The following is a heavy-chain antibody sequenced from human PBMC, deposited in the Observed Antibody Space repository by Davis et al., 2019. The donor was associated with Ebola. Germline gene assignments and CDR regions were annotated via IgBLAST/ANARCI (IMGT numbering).Heavy chain of an antibody. D-gene: IGHD4-17*01. Sequence: AASVKVSCKASGYTFTSYGISWVRQAPGQGLEWMGWISAYNGNTNYAQKLQGRVTMTTDTSTSTAYMELRSLRSDDTAVYYCARDWDGDYAYYYYGMDVWGKGTTVTVSS. CDR3: ARDWDGDYAYYYYGMDV. CDR1: GYTFTSYG. J-gene: IGHJ6*04. V-gene: IGHV1-18*01. CDR2: ISAYNGNT.